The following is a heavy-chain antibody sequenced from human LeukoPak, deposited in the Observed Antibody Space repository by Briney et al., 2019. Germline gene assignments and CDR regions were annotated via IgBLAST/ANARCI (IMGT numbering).Heavy chain of an antibody. Sequence: SETLSLTCPVSGGSISSYYWSWIRQPPGKGLEWIGYIYYSGSTNYNPSFKSRFTISVDTSKNQFSLKLSSVTAADTAVYYCARGLAISPYYYYYMDVWGKGTTVTVSS. CDR1: GGSISSYY. J-gene: IGHJ6*03. CDR2: IYYSGST. V-gene: IGHV4-59*01. CDR3: ARGLAISPYYYYYMDV. D-gene: IGHD3-3*01.